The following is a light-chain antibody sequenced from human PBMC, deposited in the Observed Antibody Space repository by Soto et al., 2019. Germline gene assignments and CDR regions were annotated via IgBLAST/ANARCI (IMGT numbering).Light chain of an antibody. CDR3: QQYGTLPWT. V-gene: IGKV3-20*01. CDR1: QSVTSH. J-gene: IGKJ1*01. CDR2: GAS. Sequence: LTQSPATLSSTPAERATLSCRASQSVTSHLAWYQQQPGQAPRLLIYGASSRATGIPARFSGSGSGTDFTLTISGLDPEDLAVYYCQQYGTLPWTFGQGTKVDIK.